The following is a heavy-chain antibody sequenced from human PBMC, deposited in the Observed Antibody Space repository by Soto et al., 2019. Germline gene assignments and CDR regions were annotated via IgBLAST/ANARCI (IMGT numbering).Heavy chain of an antibody. Sequence: QLQLQESGSGLVKPSQTLSLTCAVSGGSISSGGYSWSWIRQPPGKGLEWIGYIYHSGSTYYNPSLKSRVTISVDRSKNQCSLKLSSVTAADTAVYYCARVSGVFWSGSPFDYWGQGTLVTVSS. CDR1: GGSISSGGYS. CDR3: ARVSGVFWSGSPFDY. V-gene: IGHV4-30-2*01. CDR2: IYHSGST. J-gene: IGHJ4*02. D-gene: IGHD3-3*01.